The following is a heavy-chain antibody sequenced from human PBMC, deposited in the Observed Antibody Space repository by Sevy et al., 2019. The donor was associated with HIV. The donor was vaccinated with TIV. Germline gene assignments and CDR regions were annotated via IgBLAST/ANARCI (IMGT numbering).Heavy chain of an antibody. V-gene: IGHV3-30*04. CDR3: ARDRGEILSSAFDY. CDR1: GFTFSDYR. D-gene: IGHD3-16*01. Sequence: GGSLRLSCAASGFTFSDYRMHWVRQAPGKGLEWVAVISYDGRNNKYNEDSVKGRFTISRDNSKNTGYLQMNSLRAEDTAIYYCARDRGEILSSAFDYWGQGTLVTVSS. CDR2: ISYDGRNNK. J-gene: IGHJ4*02.